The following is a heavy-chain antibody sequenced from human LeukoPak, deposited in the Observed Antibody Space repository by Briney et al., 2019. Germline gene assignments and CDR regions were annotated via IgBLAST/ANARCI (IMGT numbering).Heavy chain of an antibody. CDR1: GFTFSSYA. CDR3: AKLGFFYLDYFDY. V-gene: IGHV3-23*01. Sequence: GGSLRLSCAASGFTFSSYAMSWVRQAPGKGLEWVSAISGSGGSTYYADSVKVRFTISRDNSKNTLYLQMNSLRAEDTAVYYCAKLGFFYLDYFDYWGQGTLVTVSS. D-gene: IGHD3-10*01. J-gene: IGHJ4*02. CDR2: ISGSGGST.